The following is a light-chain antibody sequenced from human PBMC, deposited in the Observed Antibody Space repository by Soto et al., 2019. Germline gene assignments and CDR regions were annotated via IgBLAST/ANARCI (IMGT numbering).Light chain of an antibody. CDR3: QAWDSSTAGV. CDR2: QDN. Sequence: SYELTQPPSVSVSPGQTASITCSGDKLGDKYACWYQQKPGQSPVLVIYQDNKRPSGIPERFSGSNSGNTATLTISGTQAMDEADYYCQAWDSSTAGVFGTGTKLTV. CDR1: KLGDKY. V-gene: IGLV3-1*01. J-gene: IGLJ1*01.